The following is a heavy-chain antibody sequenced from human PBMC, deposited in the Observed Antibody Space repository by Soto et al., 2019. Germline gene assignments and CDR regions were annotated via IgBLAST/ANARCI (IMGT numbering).Heavy chain of an antibody. CDR3: ARHRKAGYFYYYMDV. V-gene: IGHV4-59*08. J-gene: IGHJ6*03. Sequence: SGTLSLTCTVSGGSISSYYWSWIRQPPGKGLEWIGYIYYSGSTNYNPSLKSRVTISVDTSKNQFSLKLSSVTAADTAVYYCARHRKAGYFYYYMDVWGKGTTVTVSS. D-gene: IGHD6-13*01. CDR1: GGSISSYY. CDR2: IYYSGST.